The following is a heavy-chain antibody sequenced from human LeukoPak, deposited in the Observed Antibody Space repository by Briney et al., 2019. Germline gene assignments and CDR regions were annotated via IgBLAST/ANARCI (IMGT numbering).Heavy chain of an antibody. D-gene: IGHD5-24*01. CDR3: ARQHATVWLPDN. CDR1: GCSISSYY. Sequence: SETLSLTCTVSGCSISSYYWSWIRQPPGKGLEWIGSMSYSGSTYHNPSLKSRVTISADTSKNQFSLKVSSVTAADTAVYYCARQHATVWLPDNWGQGTLVTVSS. J-gene: IGHJ4*02. CDR2: MSYSGST. V-gene: IGHV4-39*01.